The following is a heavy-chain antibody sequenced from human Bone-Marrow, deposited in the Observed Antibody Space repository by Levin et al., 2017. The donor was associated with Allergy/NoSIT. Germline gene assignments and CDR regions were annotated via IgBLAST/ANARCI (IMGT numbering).Heavy chain of an antibody. CDR3: ARGSAIFAPMDV. V-gene: IGHV3-30-3*01. Sequence: GGSLRLSCVASEFTLSSFAMHWVRQAPGKGLEWVASISYDGTSKYEADSVKGRFTISRENSKNTLYVQMSSLRGEDTGVYYCARGSAIFAPMDVWGQGTTVTVSS. CDR2: ISYDGTSK. J-gene: IGHJ6*02. D-gene: IGHD3-3*01. CDR1: EFTLSSFA.